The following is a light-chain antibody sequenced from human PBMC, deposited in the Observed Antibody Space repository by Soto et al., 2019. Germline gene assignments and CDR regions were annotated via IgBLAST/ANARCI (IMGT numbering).Light chain of an antibody. V-gene: IGKV1-5*03. Sequence: DIQMTQSPSTLPASVGDRVTVACRASQSIGSWLAWYQQKPGHAPKLLSYKATTLESGVPSRFSGSASGTEFTLTSASLPADYFATYYCQQYADYSSFGQGTRVE. CDR1: QSIGSW. CDR2: KAT. CDR3: QQYADYSS. J-gene: IGKJ1*01.